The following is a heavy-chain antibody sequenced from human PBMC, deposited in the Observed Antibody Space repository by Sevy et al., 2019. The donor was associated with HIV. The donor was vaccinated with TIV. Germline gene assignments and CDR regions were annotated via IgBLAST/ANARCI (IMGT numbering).Heavy chain of an antibody. CDR2: IVVGRGVT. J-gene: IGHJ3*02. D-gene: IGHD3-16*01. CDR3: AAEDMTRFGGTWRVFDI. Sequence: ASVKVSCKASGFAFTNSAVQWVRQARGQRLEWMGWIVVGRGVTNYAQKFHERVTVTTDMSTSTAHMELTSLRSDDTAVYYGAAEDMTRFGGTWRVFDIWGQGTLVTVSS. V-gene: IGHV1-58*01. CDR1: GFAFTNSA.